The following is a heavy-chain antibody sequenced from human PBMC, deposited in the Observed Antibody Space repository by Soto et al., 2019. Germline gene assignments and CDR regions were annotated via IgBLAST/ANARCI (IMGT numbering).Heavy chain of an antibody. V-gene: IGHV4-4*07. Sequence: WTWIRQPAGKGLEWIGHVFPGGPTSHNSSLKSRVSMSIDTSKNQFSLTLTSVTAADTAVYYCARTLSGFTYGSRPFYFDYWGQGALVTVSS. J-gene: IGHJ4*02. CDR3: ARTLSGFTYGSRPFYFDY. D-gene: IGHD3-10*01. CDR2: VFPGGPT.